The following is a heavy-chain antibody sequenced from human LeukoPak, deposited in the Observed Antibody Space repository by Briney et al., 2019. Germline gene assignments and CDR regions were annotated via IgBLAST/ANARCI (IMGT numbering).Heavy chain of an antibody. V-gene: IGHV1-46*01. CDR2: INPSGGST. CDR3: AADYGGIHSFDY. D-gene: IGHD4-23*01. Sequence: ASVKVSCKASGYTFTSYYMHWVRQAPGEGLEWMGIINPSGGSTSYAQKFQGRVTMTRDMSTSTVYMELSSLRSEDTAVYYCAADYGGIHSFDYWGQGTLVTVSS. J-gene: IGHJ4*02. CDR1: GYTFTSYY.